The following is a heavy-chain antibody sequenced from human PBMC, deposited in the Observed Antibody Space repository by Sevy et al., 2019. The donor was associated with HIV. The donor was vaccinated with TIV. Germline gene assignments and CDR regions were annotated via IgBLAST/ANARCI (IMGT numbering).Heavy chain of an antibody. Sequence: ASVKVSCKASGFNFNSYDIYWVRQAPGQGLEWMGWMNTNTENTGFANKFQGGVTLTSSGTKALMELNNLTSVETAVYYCAGAGVWHLRYGLDLWGQGTTVTVSS. CDR2: MNTNTENT. J-gene: IGHJ6*02. CDR1: GFNFNSYD. CDR3: AGAGVWHLRYGLDL. D-gene: IGHD2-8*01. V-gene: IGHV1-8*02.